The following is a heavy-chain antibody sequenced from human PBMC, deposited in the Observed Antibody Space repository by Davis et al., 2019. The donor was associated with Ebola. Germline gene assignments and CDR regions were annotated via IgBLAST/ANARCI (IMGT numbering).Heavy chain of an antibody. J-gene: IGHJ5*02. CDR3: ARAPDRRKYNWYDP. D-gene: IGHD3-16*02. CDR1: GCTFSSYA. CDR2: IIPILGIA. V-gene: IGHV1-69*04. Sequence: SVKVSCKASGCTFSSYAISWVRQAPGQGLEWMGSIIPILGIANYAQKFQGRVTITADKSTSTAYMELSSLRSEDTAVYYWARAPDRRKYNWYDPWGQGTLVTVSS.